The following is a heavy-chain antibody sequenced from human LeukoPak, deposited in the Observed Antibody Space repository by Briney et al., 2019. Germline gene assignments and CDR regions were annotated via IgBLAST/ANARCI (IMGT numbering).Heavy chain of an antibody. CDR1: GYTFSVFG. J-gene: IGHJ4*02. D-gene: IGHD1-26*01. CDR2: INPNSGGT. CDR3: ARAGEGYSGSYYGDY. V-gene: IGHV1-2*02. Sequence: ASVKVSCKGSGYTFSVFGHTWVRQAPGQGLEWMGWINPNSGGTNYAQKFQGRVTMTRDTSISTAYMELSRLRSDDTAVYYCARAGEGYSGSYYGDYWGQGTLVTVSS.